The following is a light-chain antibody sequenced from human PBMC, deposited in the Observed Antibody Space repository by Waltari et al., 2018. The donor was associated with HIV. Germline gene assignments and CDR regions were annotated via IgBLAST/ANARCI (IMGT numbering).Light chain of an antibody. CDR3: QSRDSNFDV. Sequence: SYDLTQPPFVSVSPGQTASISCSGDRLGDKYVFWYEQKAGRSPVLVIFEGTKRPPGSPGGISGSHSGDTAALTISGAQAMDETNYYCQSRDSNFDVFGTRTKVNVL. CDR2: EGT. V-gene: IGLV3-1*01. J-gene: IGLJ1*01. CDR1: RLGDKY.